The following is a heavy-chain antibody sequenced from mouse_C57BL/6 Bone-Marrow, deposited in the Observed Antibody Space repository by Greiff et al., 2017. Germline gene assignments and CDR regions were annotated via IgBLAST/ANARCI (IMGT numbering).Heavy chain of an antibody. CDR2: IVPEHGDT. CDR1: GFNIKDDY. V-gene: IGHV14-4*01. J-gene: IGHJ3*01. CDR3: TRIAY. Sequence: EVQLQQSGAELVRPGASVKLSCTASGFNIKDDYMHWVKQRPEQGLEWIGWIVPEHGDTEYASKFQGKATITVDPSSNTAYLQLSSLTSEDTAVYYCTRIAYWGQGTLVTVSA.